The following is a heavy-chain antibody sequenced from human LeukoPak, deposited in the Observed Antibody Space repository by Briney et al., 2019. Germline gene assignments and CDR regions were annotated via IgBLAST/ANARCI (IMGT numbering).Heavy chain of an antibody. Sequence: QVGGSLRLSCAASGFTVSSNYMNWVRQAPGTGLEWVSAIYRGGSTYFADSVKGRFTISRDNSNNTLYLQMNSLRAEDTAVYYCARDLEYRTAGRFDPWGQGTLVTVSS. J-gene: IGHJ5*02. CDR1: GFTVSSNY. D-gene: IGHD6-6*01. CDR3: ARDLEYRTAGRFDP. CDR2: IYRGGST. V-gene: IGHV3-66*01.